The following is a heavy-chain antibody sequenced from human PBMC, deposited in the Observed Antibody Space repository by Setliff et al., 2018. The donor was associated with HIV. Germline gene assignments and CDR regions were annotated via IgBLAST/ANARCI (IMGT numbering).Heavy chain of an antibody. CDR3: ARHPNVVGRGGYYYYMDV. D-gene: IGHD1-26*01. V-gene: IGHV4-4*07. Sequence: SKSLSLTCDVSGSSISTHYWSWRRQAAGERPEWSGQISPSGRTRSNPSLHSRVTMSVDASKNQVSLNLGSMTAADTAVYFCARHPNVVGRGGYYYYMDVWGKGTTVTVSS. CDR2: ISPSGRT. J-gene: IGHJ6*03. CDR1: GSSISTHY.